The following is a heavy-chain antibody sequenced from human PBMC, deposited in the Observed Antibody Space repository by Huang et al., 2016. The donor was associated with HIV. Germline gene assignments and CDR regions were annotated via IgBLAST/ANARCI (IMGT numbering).Heavy chain of an antibody. CDR1: DYTFTSYG. CDR3: GGSSGYWSFDY. V-gene: IGHV1-18*04. CDR2: SSTNNGDT. Sequence: QVQLVQSGGEVKKPGASVKVSCKASDYTFTSYGISWVRQAPGQGLEWIGWSSTNNGDTNYAQKCQGRVTMTTDASTSTAYMELRSVRSDDTAVYYCGGSSGYWSFDYWGQGTLVTVSS. D-gene: IGHD3-22*01. J-gene: IGHJ4*02.